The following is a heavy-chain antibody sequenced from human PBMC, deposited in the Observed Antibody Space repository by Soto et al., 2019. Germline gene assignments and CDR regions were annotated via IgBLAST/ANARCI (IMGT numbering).Heavy chain of an antibody. D-gene: IGHD3-3*01. J-gene: IGHJ6*02. Sequence: QAGGSLRLSCAASGFTFSGYWMHWVRQAPGKGLVWVSRINSDGSSTSYADSVKGRFTISRDNAKNTLYLQMNSLRAEDTAVYYCARDAITIFGVPSYGMDVWGQGTTVTVSS. CDR2: INSDGSST. CDR1: GFTFSGYW. CDR3: ARDAITIFGVPSYGMDV. V-gene: IGHV3-74*01.